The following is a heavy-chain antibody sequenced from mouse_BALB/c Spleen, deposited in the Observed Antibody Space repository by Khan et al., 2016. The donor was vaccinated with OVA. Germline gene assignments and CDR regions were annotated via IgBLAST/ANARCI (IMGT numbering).Heavy chain of an antibody. D-gene: IGHD1-1*01. CDR3: ARGGYGGFAY. CDR1: GYSFTDYS. V-gene: IGHV1S135*01. Sequence: VQLKQSGPELVKPGASVKVSCKASGYSFTDYSMYWVKQSHGKSLEWIGYIGPYNGDTTYNQRFKGKATLTVDKSSSPTFMYLNSLTSEDSAVYYCARGGYGGFAYWGQGTLVTVSA. J-gene: IGHJ3*01. CDR2: IGPYNGDT.